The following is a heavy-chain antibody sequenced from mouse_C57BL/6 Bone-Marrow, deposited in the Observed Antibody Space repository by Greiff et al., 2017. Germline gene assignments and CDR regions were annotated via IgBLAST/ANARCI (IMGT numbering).Heavy chain of an antibody. V-gene: IGHV5-6*02. CDR3: ARHDDGYFDY. CDR2: ISSGGSYT. Sequence: DVMLVESGGDLVKPGGSLKLSCAASGFTFSSYGMSWVRQTPDKRLEWVATISSGGSYTYYPDSVKGRFTISRDNAKNTLYLQMGSLKSEDTAMYYCARHDDGYFDYWGQGTTLTVSS. J-gene: IGHJ2*01. D-gene: IGHD2-3*01. CDR1: GFTFSSYG.